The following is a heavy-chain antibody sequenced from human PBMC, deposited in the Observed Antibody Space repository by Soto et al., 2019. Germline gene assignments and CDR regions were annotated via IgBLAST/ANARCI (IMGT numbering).Heavy chain of an antibody. J-gene: IGHJ4*02. D-gene: IGHD4-17*01. CDR1: GGSFSGYY. CDR2: INHRGTT. Sequence: QVQLQQWGAGLLTPSETLSLTCSVYGGSFSGYYWTWIRQPPGKGLEWIGEINHRGTTNYNPSLKSRVTISVDTSKIKFSLNLNSVTAADTAVYYWARVGDGDYNFDYWGQGKLVTVSS. CDR3: ARVGDGDYNFDY. V-gene: IGHV4-34*01.